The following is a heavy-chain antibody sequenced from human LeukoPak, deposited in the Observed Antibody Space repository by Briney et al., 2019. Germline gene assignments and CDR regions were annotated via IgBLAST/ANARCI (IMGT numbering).Heavy chain of an antibody. J-gene: IGHJ5*02. V-gene: IGHV3-7*01. Sequence: PGGSLRLSCAASGFTFSSYWMIWVRQAPGKGVEWVANIKQEGSEKFYVHSVKGRFTISRDNAKNTLHLQMDSLTVEDTAVYYCAVSNWMDPWGQGTLVTVSS. CDR2: IKQEGSEK. CDR3: AVSNWMDP. CDR1: GFTFSSYW.